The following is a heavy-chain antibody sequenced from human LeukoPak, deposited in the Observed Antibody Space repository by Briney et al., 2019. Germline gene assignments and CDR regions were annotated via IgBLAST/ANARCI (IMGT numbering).Heavy chain of an antibody. Sequence: SETLSLTCAVYGGSFSSYYWSWIRQPPGKGLEWLGEINHSGNTNYNPSLKSRVTISVDSSKDQFSLKLSSVTAADTAVYYCARGPYASDAGYWGEGTLVTVSS. J-gene: IGHJ4*02. CDR3: ARGPYASDAGY. CDR1: GGSFSSYY. D-gene: IGHD2-2*01. V-gene: IGHV4-34*01. CDR2: INHSGNT.